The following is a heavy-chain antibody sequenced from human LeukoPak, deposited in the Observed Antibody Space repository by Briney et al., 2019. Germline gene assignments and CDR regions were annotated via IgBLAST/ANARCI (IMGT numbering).Heavy chain of an antibody. CDR1: GGTFSSYA. D-gene: IGHD6-13*01. CDR2: ISAYNGNT. Sequence: GSSVTVSCTASGGTFSSYAISWVRQAPGQGLEWMGWISAYNGNTNYAQKLQGRVTMTTDTSTSTAYMELRSLRSDDTAVYYCARDLPKAAAGTGNSYYYGMDVWGQGTTVTVSS. V-gene: IGHV1-18*01. CDR3: ARDLPKAAAGTGNSYYYGMDV. J-gene: IGHJ6*02.